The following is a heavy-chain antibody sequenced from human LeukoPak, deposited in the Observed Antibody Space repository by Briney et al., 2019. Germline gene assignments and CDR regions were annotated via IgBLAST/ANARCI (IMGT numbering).Heavy chain of an antibody. CDR3: ARDPSFDYGDYKDY. V-gene: IGHV1-2*06. J-gene: IGHJ4*02. CDR1: GYTFTGYY. Sequence: ASVKVSCKASGYTFTGYYMHWVRQAPGQGLEWMGRINPNSGGTNYAQKFQGRVTMTRDTSISTAYMELSRLRSDDTAVYYCARDPSFDYGDYKDYWGQGTLVTVSS. D-gene: IGHD4-17*01. CDR2: INPNSGGT.